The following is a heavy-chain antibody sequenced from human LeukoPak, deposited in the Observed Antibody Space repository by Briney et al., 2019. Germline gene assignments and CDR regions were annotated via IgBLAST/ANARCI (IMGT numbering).Heavy chain of an antibody. Sequence: PGGSLRLSCAASGFTFSSYAMSWVRQAPGKGLEWVSAISGSGGSTYYADSVKGRFTISRDNSKNTLYLQMNSLRAEDTAVYYCARMYYYDSSGPLDYWGQGTLVTVSS. V-gene: IGHV3-23*01. CDR2: ISGSGGST. D-gene: IGHD3-22*01. CDR1: GFTFSSYA. CDR3: ARMYYYDSSGPLDY. J-gene: IGHJ4*02.